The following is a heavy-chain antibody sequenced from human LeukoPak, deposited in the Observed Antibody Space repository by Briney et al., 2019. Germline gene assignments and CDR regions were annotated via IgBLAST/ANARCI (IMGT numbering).Heavy chain of an antibody. V-gene: IGHV1-18*04. Sequence: ASVKVSCKASGYTFTGYYIHWVRQAPGQGLEWMGWISAYNGNTNYAQKLQGRVTMTTDTSTSTAYMELRSLRSDDTAVYYCARNSGSYWVYYYMDVWGKGTTVTVSS. CDR1: GYTFTGYY. J-gene: IGHJ6*03. CDR2: ISAYNGNT. D-gene: IGHD1-26*01. CDR3: ARNSGSYWVYYYMDV.